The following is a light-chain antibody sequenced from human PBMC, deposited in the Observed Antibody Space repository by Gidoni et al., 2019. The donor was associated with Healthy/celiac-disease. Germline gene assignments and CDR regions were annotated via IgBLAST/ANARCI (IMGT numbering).Light chain of an antibody. Sequence: EIVLTQSPATLSLSPGERATLSCRASQSVSSYLAWYQQKPGQAPRLLIYDASNRATGIPARFSGSGSGTDFTLTISRLEPADFAVYYCQQRSNWPPSITFGQGTRLEIK. CDR1: QSVSSY. J-gene: IGKJ5*01. CDR3: QQRSNWPPSIT. V-gene: IGKV3-11*01. CDR2: DAS.